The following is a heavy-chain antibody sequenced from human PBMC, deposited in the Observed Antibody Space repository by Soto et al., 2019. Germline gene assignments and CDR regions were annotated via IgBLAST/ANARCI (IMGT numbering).Heavy chain of an antibody. CDR2: IYHSGST. CDR3: ARTFSDIYAALEY. V-gene: IGHV4-4*02. CDR1: GGSISSSNW. D-gene: IGHD3-16*01. J-gene: IGHJ4*02. Sequence: QVQLQESGPGLVKPSGTLSLTCAVSGGSISSSNWWSWVRQPPGKGLEWIGEIYHSGSTNYNPSPKRPVTPSVDKSNKEFATTLCFPTAASTAVDSGARTFSDIYAALEYWGEGPRVSVSS.